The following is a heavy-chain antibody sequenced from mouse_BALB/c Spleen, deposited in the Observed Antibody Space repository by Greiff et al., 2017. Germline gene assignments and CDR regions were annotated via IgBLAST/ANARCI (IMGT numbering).Heavy chain of an antibody. V-gene: IGHV2-6-7*01. Sequence: QVQLQQSGPGLVAPSQSLSITCTVSGFSLTGYGVNWVRQPPGKGLEWLGMIWGDGSTDYNSALKSRLSISKDNSKSQVFLKMNSLQTDDTARYYCARDTRSGENAMDYWGQGTSVTVSS. J-gene: IGHJ4*01. CDR2: IWGDGST. CDR3: ARDTRSGENAMDY. CDR1: GFSLTGYG. D-gene: IGHD1-3*01.